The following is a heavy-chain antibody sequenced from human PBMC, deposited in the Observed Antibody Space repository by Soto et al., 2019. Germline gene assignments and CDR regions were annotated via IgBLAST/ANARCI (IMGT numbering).Heavy chain of an antibody. CDR1: GLTFSGYA. D-gene: IGHD5-12*01. J-gene: IGHJ6*02. CDR3: XKSGAYGEWLRLDGMDV. CDR2: ISGSGGST. V-gene: IGHV3-23*01. Sequence: GGSLRLSCAASGLTFSGYAMSWVRQAPGKGLEWVSAISGSGGSTYYADSVKGRFTISRDNSKNTLYLQMNSLRAEDTAVYYCXKSGAYGEWLRLDGMDVWGQGTTVTVSS.